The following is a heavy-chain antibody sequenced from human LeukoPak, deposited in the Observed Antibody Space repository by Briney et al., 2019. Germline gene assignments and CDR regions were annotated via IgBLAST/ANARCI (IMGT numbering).Heavy chain of an antibody. CDR3: AKASDDFWSGYSHLDY. CDR1: GFTFSSYA. D-gene: IGHD3-3*01. Sequence: PGGSLRLSCAASGFTFSSYAMSWVRQAPGKGLEWVSAISGSGGSTYYADSVKGRFTISRDNSKNTLYLQMNSLRAEDTAVYYRAKASDDFWSGYSHLDYWGQGTLVTVSS. J-gene: IGHJ4*02. V-gene: IGHV3-23*01. CDR2: ISGSGGST.